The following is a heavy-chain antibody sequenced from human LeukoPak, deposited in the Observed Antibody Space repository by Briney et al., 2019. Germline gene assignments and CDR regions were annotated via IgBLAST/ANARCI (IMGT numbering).Heavy chain of an antibody. J-gene: IGHJ6*03. D-gene: IGHD2/OR15-2a*01. Sequence: GGSLRLSCAASGFTFSSYWIHWVRHAPGKGLVWVSRINSDGSSTAYADSVKGRFTISRDNAKNTLYLQMHSLRAEDTAVYYCARDRSTNYYMDVWGKGTTVTVSS. CDR1: GFTFSSYW. V-gene: IGHV3-74*01. CDR2: INSDGSST. CDR3: ARDRSTNYYMDV.